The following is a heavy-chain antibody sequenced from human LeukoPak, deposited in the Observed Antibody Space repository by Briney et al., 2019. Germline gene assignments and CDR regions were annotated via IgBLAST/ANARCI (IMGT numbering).Heavy chain of an antibody. CDR3: ARGPHTGLAARRIDY. J-gene: IGHJ4*02. D-gene: IGHD6-6*01. V-gene: IGHV4-34*01. CDR2: INHSGST. Sequence: SETLSLTCAVYGGSFSGYYWSWIRQPPGKGLEWIGEINHSGSTNYNPSLKSRVTISVDTSKNQFSLKLSSVTAAETAVYYCARGPHTGLAARRIDYWGQGTLVTVSS. CDR1: GGSFSGYY.